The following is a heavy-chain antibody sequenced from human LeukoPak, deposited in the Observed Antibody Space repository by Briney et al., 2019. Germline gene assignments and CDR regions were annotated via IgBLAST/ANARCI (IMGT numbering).Heavy chain of an antibody. D-gene: IGHD2-2*01. J-gene: IGHJ4*02. CDR3: AREGHCSSSSCEQDY. Sequence: EASVKVSCKASGYTFTGYYMHWVRQAPGQGLEWMGWISPNSDGTNYAQKFQGRVTMTRDTSISTAYVDLSSLTSDDTAVYYCAREGHCSSSSCEQDYWGQGTLVTVSS. V-gene: IGHV1-2*02. CDR2: ISPNSDGT. CDR1: GYTFTGYY.